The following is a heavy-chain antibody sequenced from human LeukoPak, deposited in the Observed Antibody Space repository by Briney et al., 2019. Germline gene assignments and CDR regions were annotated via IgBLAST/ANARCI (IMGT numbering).Heavy chain of an antibody. CDR2: INHSGST. CDR1: GGSFSSYY. CDR3: ARGQGYSYGYGSGGYYYMDV. V-gene: IGHV4-34*01. D-gene: IGHD5-18*01. J-gene: IGHJ6*03. Sequence: SETLSLTCAVYGGSFSSYYCSWIRQPPAKGLEWMGEINHSGSTNYNPSLNSRVTISVETSKNQFSLKLSSVTAADTAVYYCARGQGYSYGYGSGGYYYMDVWGKGTTVTVSS.